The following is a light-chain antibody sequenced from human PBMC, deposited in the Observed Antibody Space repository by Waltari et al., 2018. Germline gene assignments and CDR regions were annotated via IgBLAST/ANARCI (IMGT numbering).Light chain of an antibody. J-gene: IGLJ3*02. CDR3: SSHTSSRTRV. CDR2: DVT. CDR1: SSDVGAYAN. V-gene: IGLV2-14*03. Sequence: QSALTQPASVSGSPGQSITISCTGTSSDVGAYANVSWYQQHPGKVPKLMIYDVTYRPSGISNRFSGSKSGITAFLTISGLQAEDEADYYCSSHTSSRTRVFGGGTELTVL.